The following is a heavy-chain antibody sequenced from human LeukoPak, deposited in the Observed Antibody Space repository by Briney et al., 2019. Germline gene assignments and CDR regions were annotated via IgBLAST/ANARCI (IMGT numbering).Heavy chain of an antibody. V-gene: IGHV4-34*01. J-gene: IGHJ6*03. CDR1: GGSFSGYY. CDR2: INHSGST. CDR3: ARENIVVVPAAIWYYYYYMDV. D-gene: IGHD2-2*02. Sequence: SDTLSLTCAVYGGSFSGYYWSWIRQPPGKGVEWVGEINHSGSTNYNPPLKSRVTISVDTSKNQFSLKLSSVTAADTAVYYCARENIVVVPAAIWYYYYYMDVWGKGTTVTVSS.